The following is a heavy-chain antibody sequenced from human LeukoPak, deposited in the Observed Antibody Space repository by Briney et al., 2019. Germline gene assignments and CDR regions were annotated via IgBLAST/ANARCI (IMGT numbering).Heavy chain of an antibody. Sequence: SETLSLTCNVSGGSIRGYYWSWIRQSPGKGLEWIGYIYHTGSTSYSPSLKSRVTISADTSQNQFSLKLSSVTAADTAVYYCASRKLGNDYWGQGTLVAVSS. V-gene: IGHV4-59*01. D-gene: IGHD7-27*01. J-gene: IGHJ4*02. CDR1: GGSIRGYY. CDR2: IYHTGST. CDR3: ASRKLGNDY.